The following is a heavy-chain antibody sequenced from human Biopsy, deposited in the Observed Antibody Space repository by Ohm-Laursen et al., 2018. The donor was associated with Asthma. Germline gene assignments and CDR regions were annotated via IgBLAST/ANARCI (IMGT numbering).Heavy chain of an antibody. D-gene: IGHD6-19*01. CDR1: GFTFSSYG. CDR3: AKEGVAGTHIED. Sequence: SLRLSCAASGFTFSSYGMHWVRQAPGKGLEWVAVISYDGSNKYYADSVEGRFTISRDNSKNTLSLQMNSLTAEDTAVYYCAKEGVAGTHIEDWGQGTLVTVSS. J-gene: IGHJ4*02. CDR2: ISYDGSNK. V-gene: IGHV3-30*18.